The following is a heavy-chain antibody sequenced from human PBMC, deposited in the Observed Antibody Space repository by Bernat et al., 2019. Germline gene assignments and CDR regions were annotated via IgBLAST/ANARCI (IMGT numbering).Heavy chain of an antibody. V-gene: IGHV3-33*01. D-gene: IGHD6-19*01. J-gene: IGHJ4*02. CDR3: ARDRSSGWYFDY. Sequence: QVQLVESGGGVVQPGRSLRLSCAASGFTFSSYGMHWVRQAPGKGLEWVAVIWYDGSNKYYADSVKGRFTISRDNSKNTLYLQMNSLRAEDMAVYYCARDRSSGWYFDYWGQGTLVTVSS. CDR2: IWYDGSNK. CDR1: GFTFSSYG.